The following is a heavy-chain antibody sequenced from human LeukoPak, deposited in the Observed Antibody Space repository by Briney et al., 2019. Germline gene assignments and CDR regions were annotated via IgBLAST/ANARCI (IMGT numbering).Heavy chain of an antibody. J-gene: IGHJ3*02. CDR2: IKQDGSEK. CDR3: ARAELRRGFAFDI. CDR1: GFTFSSYW. D-gene: IGHD1-26*01. V-gene: IGHV3-7*01. Sequence: PGGSLRLSCAASGFTFSSYWMSWVRQAPGKGLEWVANIKQDGSEKYYVDSVRGRFTISRDNAKNSLYLQMNSLRAEDTAVYYCARAELRRGFAFDIWGQGTMVTVSS.